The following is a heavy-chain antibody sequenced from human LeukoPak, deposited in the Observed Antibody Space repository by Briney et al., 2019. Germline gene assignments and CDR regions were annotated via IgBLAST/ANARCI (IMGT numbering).Heavy chain of an antibody. Sequence: SETLSLTCAVSGGSISSSNWWSWVRQPPGKGLEWIGNLYYSGSTYYNPSLRSRGTISADTSKNQFSLKLTSVTAADTAVYYCARHMWMITFGGVDFDFWGQGILVTVSS. CDR2: LYYSGST. J-gene: IGHJ4*02. D-gene: IGHD3-16*01. V-gene: IGHV4-4*02. CDR3: ARHMWMITFGGVDFDF. CDR1: GGSISSSNW.